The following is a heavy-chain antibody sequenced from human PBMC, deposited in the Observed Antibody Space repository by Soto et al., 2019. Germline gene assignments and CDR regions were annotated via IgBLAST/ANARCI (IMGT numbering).Heavy chain of an antibody. CDR2: IYYSGST. J-gene: IGHJ3*01. Sequence: SETLSLTCTVSGGSISSYYWSWIRQPPGKGLEWIGYIYYSGSTSYNPSLKSRVSISVDTSNNQFSLKLTSVTAADTAVYYCARGSLGGYYGAFDVWGQGTVVTVSS. D-gene: IGHD3-10*01. V-gene: IGHV4-59*01. CDR3: ARGSLGGYYGAFDV. CDR1: GGSISSYY.